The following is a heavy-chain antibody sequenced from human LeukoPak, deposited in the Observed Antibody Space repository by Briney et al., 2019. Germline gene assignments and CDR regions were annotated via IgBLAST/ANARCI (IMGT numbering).Heavy chain of an antibody. CDR3: ATWGGYGSGSYFDY. D-gene: IGHD3-10*01. CDR2: MNPNSGGT. Sequence: ASVKVSCKASGYSFTGYYMHSVRQAPGQGLEWMGWMNPNSGGTDYPQKFQGRVTMTRDTSITTAYMELSRLTSDDTAVYYCATWGGYGSGSYFDYWGQGTLVTVSS. V-gene: IGHV1-2*02. J-gene: IGHJ4*02. CDR1: GYSFTGYY.